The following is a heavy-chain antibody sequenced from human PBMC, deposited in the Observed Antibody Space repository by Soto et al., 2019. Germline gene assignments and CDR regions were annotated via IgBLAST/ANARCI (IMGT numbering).Heavy chain of an antibody. CDR3: ARDQSPSSGWPGMDV. Sequence: ASVKVSCKASGYTFTDYYMHWVRQAPGQGLEWMGWINPNSGGTNYAQKFQGRVTMTRDTSISTAYMELNRLRSDDTAVYYCARDQSPSSGWPGMDVWGQGTAVTVSS. V-gene: IGHV1-2*02. D-gene: IGHD6-19*01. CDR2: INPNSGGT. CDR1: GYTFTDYY. J-gene: IGHJ6*02.